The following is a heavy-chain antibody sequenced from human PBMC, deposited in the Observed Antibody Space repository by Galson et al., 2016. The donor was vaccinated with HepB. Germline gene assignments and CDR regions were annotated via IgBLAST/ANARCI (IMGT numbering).Heavy chain of an antibody. D-gene: IGHD3/OR15-3a*01. J-gene: IGHJ3*02. CDR3: SRQGLGLDALDI. Sequence: SLRLSCAASGFTFSGSSMHWVRQASGKGLEWVGRIRSKANNYATAYAAPVKGRFTISRDDSKNTAFLQMNSLKTEDTAVYYCSRQGLGLDALDIWGQGTMVTVSS. CDR1: GFTFSGSS. V-gene: IGHV3-73*01. CDR2: IRSKANNYAT.